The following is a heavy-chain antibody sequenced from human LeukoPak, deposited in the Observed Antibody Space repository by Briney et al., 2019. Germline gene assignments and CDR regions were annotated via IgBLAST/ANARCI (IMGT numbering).Heavy chain of an antibody. V-gene: IGHV4-34*01. J-gene: IGHJ6*04. CDR1: GGSFSGYY. CDR2: TNHSGST. CDR3: ARGYGFGYYGSGSAPSYYYGMDV. D-gene: IGHD3-10*01. Sequence: PSETLSLTCAVYGGSFSGYYWSWIRQPPGKGLEGIGETNHSGSTNYNPSLKSRVTISVDTSKNQFSLKLSSVTAADTAVYYCARGYGFGYYGSGSAPSYYYGMDVWGKGTTVTVSS.